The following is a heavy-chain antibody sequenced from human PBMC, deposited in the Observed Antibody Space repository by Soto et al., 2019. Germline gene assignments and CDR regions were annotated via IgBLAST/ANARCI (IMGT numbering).Heavy chain of an antibody. CDR1: GYTSNNYA. CDR3: ARERISMVRGAPVY. Sequence: ASVKVSCKASGYTSNNYAMHWVRQAPGQGLEWMGCINAGNGNTKYSQKFQDRVTISRDTSASTAYMELSSLRYEDTAFYYCARERISMVRGAPVYWGQGTLVTVS. D-gene: IGHD3-10*01. V-gene: IGHV1-3*01. CDR2: INAGNGNT. J-gene: IGHJ4*02.